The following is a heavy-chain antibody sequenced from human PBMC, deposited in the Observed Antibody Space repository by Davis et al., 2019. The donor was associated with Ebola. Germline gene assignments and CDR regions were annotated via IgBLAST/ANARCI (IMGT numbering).Heavy chain of an antibody. J-gene: IGHJ4*02. V-gene: IGHV1-69*05. CDR1: GGTFSSYA. CDR3: ARVSETVTTFDY. D-gene: IGHD4-17*01. Sequence: SVKVSCKASGGTFSSYAISWVRQAPGQGLEWMGGIIPIFGTANYAQKFQGRVTMTRDTSTRTVYMELSSLRSDDTAVYYCARVSETVTTFDYWGQGTLVTVSS. CDR2: IIPIFGTA.